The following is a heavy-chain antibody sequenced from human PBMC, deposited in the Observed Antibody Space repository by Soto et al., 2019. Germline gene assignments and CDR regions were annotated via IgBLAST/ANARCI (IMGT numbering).Heavy chain of an antibody. J-gene: IGHJ6*02. D-gene: IGHD2-21*02. V-gene: IGHV3-21*01. Sequence: GGSLRLSCEASGFSFSTYSMHWVRQAPGKGLEWVSSIGRRSDIYYADSVKGRFTISRGNAKNSVSLQMNSLRDEDTAVYYCAREETAWPLAYGLDVWGQGTTVTVSS. CDR3: AREETAWPLAYGLDV. CDR2: IGRRSDI. CDR1: GFSFSTYS.